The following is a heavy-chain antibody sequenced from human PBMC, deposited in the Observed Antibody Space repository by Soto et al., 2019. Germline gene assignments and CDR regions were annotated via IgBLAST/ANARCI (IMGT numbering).Heavy chain of an antibody. V-gene: IGHV3-30-3*01. CDR1: GFTFSSYA. J-gene: IGHJ4*01. D-gene: IGHD4-4*01. CDR3: AREGVTNYTDYYFDL. CDR2: ISYDGSNK. Sequence: GGSLRLSCAASGFTFSSYAMHWVRQAPGKGLEWVAVISYDGSNKYYADSVKGRFTISRDNSKNTLYLQMNSLGAEDMAIYYCAREGVTNYTDYYFDLWGHGALVTVSS.